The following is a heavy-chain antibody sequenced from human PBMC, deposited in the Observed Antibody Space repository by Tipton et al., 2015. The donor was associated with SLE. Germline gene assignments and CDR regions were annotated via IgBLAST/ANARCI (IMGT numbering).Heavy chain of an antibody. Sequence: LRLSCSVSGGSISHYSYYWGWFRQPPGKGLEWIGSIYYSGSTYYNPTLKSRVIISVDTPKNQFSLNLNSLTAADTAVYYCARGLGSCGGGGCPHWGQGTLVTVSS. CDR2: IYYSGST. CDR1: GGSISHYSYY. D-gene: IGHD2-15*01. CDR3: ARGLGSCGGGGCPH. J-gene: IGHJ4*02. V-gene: IGHV4-39*01.